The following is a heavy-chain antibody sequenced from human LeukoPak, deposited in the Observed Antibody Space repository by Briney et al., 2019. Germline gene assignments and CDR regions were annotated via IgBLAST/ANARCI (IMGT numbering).Heavy chain of an antibody. CDR2: INPNSGGT. V-gene: IGHV1-2*02. Sequence: ASVKVSCKASGYTFTAYYMHWVRQAPGQGLEWMGWINPNSGGTNYAQMFQGRVTMTRDTSISTVYMELSRLRSDDTAVYYCARDYYDSSGFGAFDIWGQGTMVTVSS. D-gene: IGHD3-22*01. CDR1: GYTFTAYY. CDR3: ARDYYDSSGFGAFDI. J-gene: IGHJ3*02.